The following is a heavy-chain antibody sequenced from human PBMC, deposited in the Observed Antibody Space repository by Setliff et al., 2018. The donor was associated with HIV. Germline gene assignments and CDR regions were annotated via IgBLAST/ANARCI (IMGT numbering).Heavy chain of an antibody. J-gene: IGHJ6*02. D-gene: IGHD3-3*01. CDR2: IYRDGAT. CDR3: ARDNLYYNLWNGSPVYGMDV. V-gene: IGHV3-53*01. Sequence: GGSLRLSCAASGFTVSDNYMSWVRQAPGKGLEWVSVIYRDGATYYADSVKGRFTISRDTAKNTVYLQMNSLRAEDTAIYYCARDNLYYNLWNGSPVYGMDVWGQGTTVTVSS. CDR1: GFTVSDNY.